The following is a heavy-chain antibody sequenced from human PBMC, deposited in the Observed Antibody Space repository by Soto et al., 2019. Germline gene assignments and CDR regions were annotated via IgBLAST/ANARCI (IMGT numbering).Heavy chain of an antibody. V-gene: IGHV3-15*07. CDR3: TIGGGYLWY. D-gene: IGHD3-10*01. CDR1: GFTFSNAW. CDR2: IKSNSDGGTT. J-gene: IGHJ4*02. Sequence: EVQLVESGGGLVKPGGSLRLSCAASGFTFSNAWMNWVRQAPGKGLEWVGRIKSNSDGGTTDYAAPVKGRFTISRDDSKNTLYLQMNSLKTEDTAVYYCTIGGGYLWYWGQGTLVTVSS.